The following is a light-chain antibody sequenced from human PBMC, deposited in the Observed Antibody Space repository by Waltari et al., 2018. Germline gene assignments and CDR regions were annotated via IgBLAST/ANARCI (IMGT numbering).Light chain of an antibody. V-gene: IGKV1-8*01. CDR2: ASS. J-gene: IGKJ1*01. CDR1: QGVSSY. Sequence: AIRLTQSPSSIAASTGDKVTITCRASQGVSSYLAWYQQKPGRAPKLLLYASSTLQPGVPSRFGGSGCGTDFSLTVSCLQSEDFASYFCQQYYSYPVAFGQGTRVEV. CDR3: QQYYSYPVA.